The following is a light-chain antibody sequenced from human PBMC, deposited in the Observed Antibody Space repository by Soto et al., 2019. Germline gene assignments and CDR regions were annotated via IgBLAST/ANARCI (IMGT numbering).Light chain of an antibody. J-gene: IGLJ3*02. CDR1: SSDVGAYKY. Sequence: QSALTQPPSASGSPGQTVTISCTGTSSDVGAYKYVSWYQQYPGKAPKLMIYEVTKRPSGVPDRFYGSKSGNTASLTVSGLQAEDEADYYCTSYVGDDIWVFGGGIQLTVL. CDR2: EVT. V-gene: IGLV2-8*01. CDR3: TSYVGDDIWV.